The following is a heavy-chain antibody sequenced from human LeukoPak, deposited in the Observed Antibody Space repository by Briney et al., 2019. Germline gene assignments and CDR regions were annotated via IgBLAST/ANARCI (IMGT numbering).Heavy chain of an antibody. V-gene: IGHV4-34*01. J-gene: IGHJ4*02. D-gene: IGHD7-27*01. CDR2: INHSGST. CDR1: GGSFSGYY. CDR3: ARPLNQGFLGANWGKVRSRYYFDY. Sequence: SETLSLTCAVYGGSFSGYYWSWIRQPPGKGLEWIGEINHSGSTNYNPSLKSRVTISVDTSKNQFSLKLSSVTAADTAVYYCARPLNQGFLGANWGKVRSRYYFDYWGQGTLVTVSS.